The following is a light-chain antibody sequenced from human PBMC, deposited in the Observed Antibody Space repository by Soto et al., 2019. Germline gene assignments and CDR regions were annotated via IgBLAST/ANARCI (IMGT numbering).Light chain of an antibody. CDR2: GAS. J-gene: IGKJ4*01. Sequence: EIVITQSQATLTLSPVETPTHYSTASQSVSASYLSWYQQNPGLARRLPIYGASTRATGIPARFSGSGSGTDFTLTISRLEPEDFAVYYCQQYGSSLLTFGGGTKVDIK. CDR3: QQYGSSLLT. V-gene: IGKV3-20*01. CDR1: QSVSASY.